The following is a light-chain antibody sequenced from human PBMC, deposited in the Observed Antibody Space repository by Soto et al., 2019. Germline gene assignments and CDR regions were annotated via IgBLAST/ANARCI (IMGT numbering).Light chain of an antibody. CDR3: QQYNSYSWT. CDR1: QSISSW. J-gene: IGKJ1*01. Sequence: DVQMTQFPSTLSASVGDSVPITCRASQSISSWLAWYQQKPGKAPKLLIYDASSLESGVPSRFSGSGSGTEFTLTISSLQPDDFATYYCQQYNSYSWTFGQGTKV. CDR2: DAS. V-gene: IGKV1-5*01.